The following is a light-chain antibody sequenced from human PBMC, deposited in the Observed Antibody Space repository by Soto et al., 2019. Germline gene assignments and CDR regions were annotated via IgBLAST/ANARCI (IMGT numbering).Light chain of an antibody. CDR2: YVD. V-gene: IGLV2-14*03. CDR3: CSYADGSIYF. Sequence: QSALTQPASVSGSPGQSITISCTGTIRDVGAYDYVSWYLQYPDKAPQLLIYYVDHRPSGVSSRFSGSKSGNTASLTISGLQAEDEGDYYCCSYADGSIYFFGTGTQLTVL. CDR1: IRDVGAYDY. J-gene: IGLJ1*01.